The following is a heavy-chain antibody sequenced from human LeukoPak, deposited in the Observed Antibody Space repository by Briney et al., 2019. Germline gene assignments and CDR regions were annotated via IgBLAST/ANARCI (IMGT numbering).Heavy chain of an antibody. Sequence: GGSLRLSCTASGLTFSTSGFNWVRQARGKGLEWVASIGPTGSDRYHADSIKGRFTISRDNANNFLYLQMNSLRAEDTAVYYCATETNGRHYDYWGQGTLLTVSS. J-gene: IGHJ4*02. CDR1: GLTFSTSG. D-gene: IGHD1-14*01. CDR2: IGPTGSDR. CDR3: ATETNGRHYDY. V-gene: IGHV3-21*06.